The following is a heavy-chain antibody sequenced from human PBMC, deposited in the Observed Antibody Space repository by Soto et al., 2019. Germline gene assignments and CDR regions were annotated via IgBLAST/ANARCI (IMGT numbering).Heavy chain of an antibody. Sequence: QLQLQESGPGLVKPSETLSLTCTVSGGSISSSSYYWGWIRQPPGKGLEWIGSIYYGGSTYYNPSLKSRVTISVDTSKNQFSLKLSSVTAADTAVYYCARRPQGLDFMPAFFDYWGQGTLVTVSS. D-gene: IGHD6-19*01. CDR1: GGSISSSSYY. CDR2: IYYGGST. J-gene: IGHJ4*02. V-gene: IGHV4-39*01. CDR3: ARRPQGLDFMPAFFDY.